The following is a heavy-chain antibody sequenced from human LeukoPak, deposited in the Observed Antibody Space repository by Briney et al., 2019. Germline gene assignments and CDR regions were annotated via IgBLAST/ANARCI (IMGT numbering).Heavy chain of an antibody. V-gene: IGHV3-43*02. J-gene: IGHJ5*02. CDR1: GFTFDDYA. CDR2: ISGNGGST. D-gene: IGHD5-24*01. Sequence: GGSLRLSCAASGFTFDDYAMHWVRQAPGKGLEWVSLISGNGGSTFYAASVKGRFTISRDNSKNSLYLQMNSLRTEDTALYYCAKVPATRDGHGAWFDPWGQGTLVTVPS. CDR3: AKVPATRDGHGAWFDP.